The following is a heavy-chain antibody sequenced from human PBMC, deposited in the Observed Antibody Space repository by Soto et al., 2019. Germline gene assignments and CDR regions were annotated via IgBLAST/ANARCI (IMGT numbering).Heavy chain of an antibody. V-gene: IGHV3-30-3*01. D-gene: IGHD1-26*01. CDR2: ISYDGSNK. CDR1: GFTFSSYA. CDR3: ARGGELRYGRLFDY. J-gene: IGHJ4*02. Sequence: QVQLVESGGGVVQPGRSLRLSCAASGFTFSSYAMHWVRQAPGKGLEWVAVISYDGSNKYYADSVKGRFTISRDNSKKPLYLPMNSLRAEDTAVNYCARGGELRYGRLFDYWGQGTLVTVSS.